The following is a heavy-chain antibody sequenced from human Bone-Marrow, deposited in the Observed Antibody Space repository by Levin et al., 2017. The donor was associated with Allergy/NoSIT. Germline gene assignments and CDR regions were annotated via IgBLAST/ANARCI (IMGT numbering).Heavy chain of an antibody. CDR1: GFIFRKYG. CDR3: AKCLNTPVAS. CDR2: VSDDGSHE. J-gene: IGHJ5*02. Sequence: GESLKISCVGSGFIFRKYGIHWVRQAPGKGMEWVAVVSDDGSHESHAESVKGRFTISRDNSRNTTYLQMNNLRTEDTVMYYCAKCLNTPVASWCQGTLVTVSS. D-gene: IGHD5-18*01. V-gene: IGHV3-30*18.